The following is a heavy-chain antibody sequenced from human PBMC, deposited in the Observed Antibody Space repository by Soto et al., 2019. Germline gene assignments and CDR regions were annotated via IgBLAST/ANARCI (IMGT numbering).Heavy chain of an antibody. CDR2: INPNSGGT. Sequence: ASVKVSCKASGGTFSSYAISWVRQAPGQGLEWMGWINPNSGGTNYAQKFQGWVTMTRDTSISTAYMELSRLRSDDTAVYYCARGSVRRVRAGIYYYYYGIDVWGQGTTVTVSS. CDR3: ARGSVRRVRAGIYYYYYGIDV. J-gene: IGHJ6*02. V-gene: IGHV1-2*04. CDR1: GGTFSSYA. D-gene: IGHD3-10*01.